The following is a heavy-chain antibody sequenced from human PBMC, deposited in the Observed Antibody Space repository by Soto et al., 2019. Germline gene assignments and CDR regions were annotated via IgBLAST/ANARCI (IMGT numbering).Heavy chain of an antibody. CDR2: ISSRGNTT. J-gene: IGHJ3*02. CDR3: ARDSGYEVRDAFDI. D-gene: IGHD5-12*01. V-gene: IGHV3-11*01. Sequence: GGSLRLSCAASGFTFSDHYMSWIRQAPGKGLEWVSYISSRGNTTYYADSVKGRFTISRDNAKNSLYLQMNSLRAEDTAVYYCARDSGYEVRDAFDIWGQGTMVTVSS. CDR1: GFTFSDHY.